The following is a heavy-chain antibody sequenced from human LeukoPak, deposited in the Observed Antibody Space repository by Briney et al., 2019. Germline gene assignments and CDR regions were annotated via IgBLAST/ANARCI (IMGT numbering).Heavy chain of an antibody. Sequence: ASVKVSCKASGYTFTSYGISWVRQAPGQGLEWMGWISAYNGNTNYAQKLQGRVTMTTDTSTSTAYMELRSLRSDDTAVYYCARDEGYSSSWYPLKPHYYYYMDVWGKGTTVTVSS. CDR2: ISAYNGNT. CDR3: ARDEGYSSSWYPLKPHYYYYMDV. V-gene: IGHV1-18*01. CDR1: GYTFTSYG. D-gene: IGHD6-13*01. J-gene: IGHJ6*03.